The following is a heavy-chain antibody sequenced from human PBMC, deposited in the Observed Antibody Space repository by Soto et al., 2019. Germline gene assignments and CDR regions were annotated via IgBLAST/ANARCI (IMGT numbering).Heavy chain of an antibody. J-gene: IGHJ6*02. CDR2: ISWNSGNK. CDR3: AKEAGLVRFFDWLSNGLDV. CDR1: GFTFDDYA. Sequence: EVQLVESGGDLVQPGRSLRLSCAASGFTFDDYAMHWVRQAPGKGLEWVSGISWNSGNKGYEDSVKGRFTISRDNAKNFLYLEMNSLRAEDTALYYCAKEAGLVRFFDWLSNGLDVWGQGTAVTVS. D-gene: IGHD3-9*01. V-gene: IGHV3-9*01.